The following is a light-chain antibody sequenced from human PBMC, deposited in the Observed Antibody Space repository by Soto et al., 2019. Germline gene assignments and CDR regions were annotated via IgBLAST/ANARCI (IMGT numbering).Light chain of an antibody. CDR1: SSDVGGYNY. Sequence: QSALTQPASVSGSLGQSITISCTGTSSDVGGYNYVSWYQQHPGKDPKVVIFEVTYRPSGVSSRFSGSKSGNTASLTVAVLQAEDEGDYYCSSYTSPSTVVFGGGTKVTVL. J-gene: IGLJ2*01. CDR3: SSYTSPSTVV. V-gene: IGLV2-14*01. CDR2: EVT.